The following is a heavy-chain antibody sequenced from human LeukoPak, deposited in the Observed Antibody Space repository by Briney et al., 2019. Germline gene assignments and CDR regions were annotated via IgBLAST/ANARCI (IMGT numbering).Heavy chain of an antibody. CDR2: ISSSSSYI. CDR1: GFTFSSYS. D-gene: IGHD3-10*01. V-gene: IGHV3-21*01. Sequence: PGGSLRLSCAASGFTFSSYSMNWVRQAPGKGLEWVSSISSSSSYIYYADSVKGRFTISRDNAKNSLYLQMNSLRAEDTAVYYCARDSYYYGSGSYYFDYWGQGTLVTVSS. CDR3: ARDSYYYGSGSYYFDY. J-gene: IGHJ4*02.